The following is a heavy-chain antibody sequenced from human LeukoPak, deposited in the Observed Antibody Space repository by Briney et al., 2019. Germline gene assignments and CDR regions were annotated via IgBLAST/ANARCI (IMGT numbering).Heavy chain of an antibody. D-gene: IGHD6-19*01. V-gene: IGHV4-38-2*02. Sequence: PSETLSLTCTVSGYSISSGYYWGWIRQPPGKGLEWIGSIYHIGSTYYNPSLKSRVTISVDTSKNQFSLKLSSVTAADTAVYYCARAIGVSVAGHFDYWGQGTLVTVSS. CDR2: IYHIGST. J-gene: IGHJ4*02. CDR1: GYSISSGYY. CDR3: ARAIGVSVAGHFDY.